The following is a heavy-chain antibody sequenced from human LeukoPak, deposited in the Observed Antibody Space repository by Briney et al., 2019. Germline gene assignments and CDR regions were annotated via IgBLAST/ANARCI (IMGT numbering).Heavy chain of an antibody. D-gene: IGHD6-13*01. CDR3: ARGSSSWGGPDAFDI. CDR2: IYYSGST. Sequence: SETLSLTCTVSGGSISSHYWSWIRQPPGKGLEWIGYIYYSGSTNYNPSLKSRVTISVDTSKNQFSLKLSSVTAADTAVYYCARGSSSWGGPDAFDIWGQGTMVTVSS. V-gene: IGHV4-59*11. J-gene: IGHJ3*02. CDR1: GGSISSHY.